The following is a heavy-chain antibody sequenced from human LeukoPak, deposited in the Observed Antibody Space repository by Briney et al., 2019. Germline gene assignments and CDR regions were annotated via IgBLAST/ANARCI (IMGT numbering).Heavy chain of an antibody. D-gene: IGHD3-22*01. J-gene: IGHJ4*02. CDR1: GGSISTYY. CDR2: ISNSGNS. V-gene: IGHV4-59*01. Sequence: SETLSLTCTASGGSISTYYWSWIRQPPGKGLEWIGYISNSGNSNDNPSLKSRLTISIDTSKNQFSLRLNSVTAADTAVYYCARAGSGYSFDYWGQGKLVTVSS. CDR3: ARAGSGYSFDY.